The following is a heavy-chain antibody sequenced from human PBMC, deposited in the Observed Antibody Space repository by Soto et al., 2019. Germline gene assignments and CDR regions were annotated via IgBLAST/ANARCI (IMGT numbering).Heavy chain of an antibody. CDR2: INPSGGST. J-gene: IGHJ6*02. CDR1: AYTFTSYY. V-gene: IGHV1-46*01. Sequence: ASVKVSCKASAYTFTSYYMHWVRQAPGQGLEWMGIINPSGGSTSYAQKFQGRVTMTRDTSTSTVYMERSSLRSEDTAVYYCARFRRIFGVVIVNYYYYYGMDVWGQGTTVTVSS. D-gene: IGHD3-3*02. CDR3: ARFRRIFGVVIVNYYYYYGMDV.